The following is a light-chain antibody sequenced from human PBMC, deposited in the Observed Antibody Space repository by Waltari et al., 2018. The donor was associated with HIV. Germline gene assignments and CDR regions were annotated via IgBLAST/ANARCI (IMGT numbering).Light chain of an antibody. Sequence: QSVLTQPPSVSRAPGQRVPIPCTGSSPTFGPGYAVNWYQQLPGAAPKLLIFRNSNRPSGVPDRFSASRSATSASLAITGLQAEDEADYYCQSYDSNLRGLGVFGTGTKVTVL. CDR2: RNS. J-gene: IGLJ1*01. V-gene: IGLV1-40*01. CDR3: QSYDSNLRGLGV. CDR1: SPTFGPGYA.